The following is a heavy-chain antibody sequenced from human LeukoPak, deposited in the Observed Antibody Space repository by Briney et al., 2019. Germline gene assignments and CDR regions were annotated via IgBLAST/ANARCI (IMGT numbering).Heavy chain of an antibody. V-gene: IGHV3-23*01. Sequence: ETLSLTCTVSGGSISSYYWSWVRQAPGKGLEWVSAISGSGGSTYYADSVKGRFTISRDNSKNTLYLQMNSLRAEDTAVYYCAKDGSGYSYGYGNFDYWGQGTLVTVSS. CDR3: AKDGSGYSYGYGNFDY. CDR1: GGSISSYY. J-gene: IGHJ4*02. D-gene: IGHD5-18*01. CDR2: ISGSGGST.